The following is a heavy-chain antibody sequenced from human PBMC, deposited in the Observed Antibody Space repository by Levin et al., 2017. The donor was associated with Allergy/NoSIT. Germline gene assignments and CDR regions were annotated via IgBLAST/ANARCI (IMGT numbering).Heavy chain of an antibody. CDR1: GGSISSSSYY. J-gene: IGHJ4*02. CDR2: IYYSGST. Sequence: ASETLSLTCTVSGGSISSSSYYWGWIRQPPGKGLEWIGSIYYSGSTYYNPSLKSRVTISVDTSKNQFSLKLSSVTAADTAVYYCARRPLPVTPGYYFDYWGQGTLVTVSS. D-gene: IGHD4-17*01. V-gene: IGHV4-39*01. CDR3: ARRPLPVTPGYYFDY.